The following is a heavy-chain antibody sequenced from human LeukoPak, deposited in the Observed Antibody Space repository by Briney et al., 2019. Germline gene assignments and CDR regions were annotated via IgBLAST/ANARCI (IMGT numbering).Heavy chain of an antibody. Sequence: GGSLRLSCAASGFTFSSYSMNWVRQAPGEGLEWVSSISSSSSYIYYADSVKGRFTISRDNAKNSLYLQMNSLRAEDTAVYYCARGAYYYEDWGQGTLVTVSS. J-gene: IGHJ4*02. D-gene: IGHD3-22*01. CDR1: GFTFSSYS. V-gene: IGHV3-21*01. CDR3: ARGAYYYED. CDR2: ISSSSSYI.